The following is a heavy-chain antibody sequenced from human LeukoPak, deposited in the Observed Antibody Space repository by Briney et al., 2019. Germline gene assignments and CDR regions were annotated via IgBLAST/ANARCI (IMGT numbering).Heavy chain of an antibody. CDR3: AREVSSGGYDYVWGPDPLRRIYGMDV. J-gene: IGHJ6*02. Sequence: PGGSLRLSCAASGFTFSSYSMNWVRQAPGKGLEWVSSISSSSSYIYYADSVKGRFTISRDNAKNSLYLQMNSLRAEDTAVYYCAREVSSGGYDYVWGPDPLRRIYGMDVWGQGTTVTVSS. V-gene: IGHV3-21*01. CDR1: GFTFSSYS. CDR2: ISSSSSYI. D-gene: IGHD3-16*01.